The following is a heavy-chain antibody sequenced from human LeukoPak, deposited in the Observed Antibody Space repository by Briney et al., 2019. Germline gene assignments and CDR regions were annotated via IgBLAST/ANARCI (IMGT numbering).Heavy chain of an antibody. CDR3: ARDRYYDSSGLPGGYFDY. D-gene: IGHD3-22*01. V-gene: IGHV1-69*04. J-gene: IGHJ4*02. CDR1: GGTFSSYT. CDR2: IIPILGIA. Sequence: GASVKVSCKASGGTFSSYTISWVRQAPGQGLKWMGRIIPILGIANYAQKFQGRVTITADKSTSTAYMELSSLRSEDTAVYYCARDRYYDSSGLPGGYFDYWGQGTLVTVSS.